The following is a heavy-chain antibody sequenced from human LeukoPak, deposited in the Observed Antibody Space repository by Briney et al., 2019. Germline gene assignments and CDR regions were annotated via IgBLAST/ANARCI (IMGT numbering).Heavy chain of an antibody. J-gene: IGHJ6*03. Sequence: SVKVSCKASGGTFSSYAISWVRQAPGQGLEWMGGIIPIFGTANYAQKFQGRVTITTDESTSTAYMELSSLRSEDTAVYYCASNGGINGYYYYYMDVWGKGTTVTVSS. D-gene: IGHD2-8*01. CDR2: IIPIFGTA. CDR1: GGTFSSYA. V-gene: IGHV1-69*05. CDR3: ASNGGINGYYYYYMDV.